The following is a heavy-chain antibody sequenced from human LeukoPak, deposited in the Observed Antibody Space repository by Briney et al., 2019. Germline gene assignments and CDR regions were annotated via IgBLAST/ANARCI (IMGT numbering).Heavy chain of an antibody. CDR1: GFTFSSSA. CDR2: ISSGTTTI. V-gene: IGHV3-48*04. CDR3: AKDVTYYGGDWFDP. Sequence: GGSLRLSCAASGFTFSSSAMNWVRQAPGKGLEWVSYISSGTTTIYYADSVKGRFTISRDNAKNSLYLQMNSLRAEDTAVYYCAKDVTYYGGDWFDPWGQGTLVTVSS. D-gene: IGHD4-23*01. J-gene: IGHJ5*02.